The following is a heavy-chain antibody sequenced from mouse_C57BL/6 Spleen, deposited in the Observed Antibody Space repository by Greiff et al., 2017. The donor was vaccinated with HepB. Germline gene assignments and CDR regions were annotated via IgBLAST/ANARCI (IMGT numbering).Heavy chain of an antibody. CDR2: IYPGDGDT. J-gene: IGHJ2*01. CDR3: ARQEFITTVDY. D-gene: IGHD1-1*01. CDR1: GYAFSSSW. Sequence: QVQLQQSGPELVKPGASVKISCKASGYAFSSSWMNWVKQRPGKGLEWIGRIYPGDGDTNYNGKFKGNATLTADKSSSTAYMQLSSLTSEDSAVYFCARQEFITTVDYWGQGTTLTVSS. V-gene: IGHV1-82*01.